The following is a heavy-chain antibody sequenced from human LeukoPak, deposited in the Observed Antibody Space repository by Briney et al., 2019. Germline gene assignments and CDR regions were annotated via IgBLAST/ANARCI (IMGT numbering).Heavy chain of an antibody. CDR2: INPNSGDT. D-gene: IGHD3-10*01. Sequence: ASVKVSCKASGYTFTGYYIHWVRQAPGQGLEWMGWINPNSGDTNYAQKFQGRVTVTRDASVNTAYMELYRLRSDDTAVFYCARGGYYYGSGSRVFDYWGQGTLVTVSS. V-gene: IGHV1-2*02. CDR3: ARGGYYYGSGSRVFDY. CDR1: GYTFTGYY. J-gene: IGHJ4*02.